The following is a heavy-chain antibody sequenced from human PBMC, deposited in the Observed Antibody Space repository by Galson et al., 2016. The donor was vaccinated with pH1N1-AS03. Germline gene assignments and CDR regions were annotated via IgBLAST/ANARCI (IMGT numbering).Heavy chain of an antibody. V-gene: IGHV1-8*03. D-gene: IGHD2-15*01. J-gene: IGHJ5*02. CDR3: AIGVVVCSGPACSGPLRFDP. Sequence: SVKVSCKASGYTFTTYDINWVRQAPGQGLEWMGWMNPDSGNTGYAPSFQGRVTITRDTSISTAYMELSSLRSEDTAVYYCAIGVVVCSGPACSGPLRFDPWGQGTLVTVSS. CDR2: MNPDSGNT. CDR1: GYTFTTYD.